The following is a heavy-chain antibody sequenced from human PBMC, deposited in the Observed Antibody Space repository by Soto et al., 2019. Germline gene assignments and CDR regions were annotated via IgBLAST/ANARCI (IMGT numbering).Heavy chain of an antibody. J-gene: IGHJ1*01. Sequence: GGSLRLSCAASGFTFSSYAMSWVRQAPGKGLEWVSAISGSGGSTYYADYVKGRFTISRDNSKNTLYLQMNSLRAEDSAVYYCAKDLAPGIGYFQHWGQGTLVTVSS. V-gene: IGHV3-23*01. CDR3: AKDLAPGIGYFQH. CDR2: ISGSGGST. D-gene: IGHD1-20*01. CDR1: GFTFSSYA.